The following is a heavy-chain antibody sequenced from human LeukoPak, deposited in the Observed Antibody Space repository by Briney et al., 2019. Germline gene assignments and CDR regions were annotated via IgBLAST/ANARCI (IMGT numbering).Heavy chain of an antibody. V-gene: IGHV4-38-2*02. D-gene: IGHD2-2*01. CDR3: ASYCSSTSCYHYYYYMDV. Sequence: SETLSLTCTVSGYSISSGYYWGWIRQPPGKGLEWIGSIYHSGSTYYNPSLKSRVTISADTSKNQFSLKLSSVTAADTAVYYCASYCSSTSCYHYYYYMDVWGKGTTVTVSS. CDR1: GYSISSGYY. CDR2: IYHSGST. J-gene: IGHJ6*03.